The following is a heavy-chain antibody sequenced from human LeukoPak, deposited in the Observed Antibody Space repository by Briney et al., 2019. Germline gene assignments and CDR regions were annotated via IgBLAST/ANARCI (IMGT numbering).Heavy chain of an antibody. CDR2: IGTAGDT. J-gene: IGHJ4*02. Sequence: GGSLRLSCAASGFSFSRYDMHWVRQTTGKGLEWVSSIGTAGDTYYPGSVKGRFTISRENAKNTLYLQINSLRPADTAVYYCARVNPQLGNFDYWGQGTLVSVSS. V-gene: IGHV3-13*01. CDR3: ARVNPQLGNFDY. CDR1: GFSFSRYD. D-gene: IGHD7-27*01.